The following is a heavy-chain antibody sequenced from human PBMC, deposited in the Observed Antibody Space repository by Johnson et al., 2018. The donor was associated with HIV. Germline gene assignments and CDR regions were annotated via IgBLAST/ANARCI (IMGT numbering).Heavy chain of an antibody. J-gene: IGHJ3*02. D-gene: IGHD6-13*01. V-gene: IGHV3-11*04. Sequence: QVQLVESGGGLVQPGGSLRLSCAASGFTFSDYYMSWIRQAPGKGLEWVSYISSSGSTIYYADSVKGRFTISGDNSKNTLYLQMNSLRAEDTAVYYCAKDQWSSSWTNDAFDIWGQGTMVTVSS. CDR3: AKDQWSSSWTNDAFDI. CDR1: GFTFSDYY. CDR2: ISSSGSTI.